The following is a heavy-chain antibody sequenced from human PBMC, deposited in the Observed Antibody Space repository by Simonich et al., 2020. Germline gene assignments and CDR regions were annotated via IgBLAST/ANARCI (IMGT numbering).Heavy chain of an antibody. D-gene: IGHD6-13*01. CDR1: GGSISSSSYY. CDR2: IYYSEGP. CDR3: ARHAGFAFDI. Sequence: QLQLQDSGPGLVKPSETLSLTCTVSGGSISSSSYYWGWIRQPPGKGLEWIGSIYYSEGPYDNPSLKSRVTISVNKSKNQFSLKLSSVTAADTAVYYCARHAGFAFDIWGQGTMVTVSS. V-gene: IGHV4-39*01. J-gene: IGHJ3*02.